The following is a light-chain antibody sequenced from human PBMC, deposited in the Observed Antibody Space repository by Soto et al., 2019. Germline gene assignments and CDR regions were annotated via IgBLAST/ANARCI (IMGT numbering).Light chain of an antibody. CDR3: LQNNRYPWT. V-gene: IGKV1-17*03. CDR2: GAS. CDR1: QGINNY. J-gene: IGKJ1*01. Sequence: DIQMTQSPSAMSASVGDRVTITCRASQGINNYLAWSQQRPGKVPQRLIYGASSLQSGVPSRFSGSGSGTEFTLTISSLQPEDSATYYCLQNNRYPWTFGKGTKVDIK.